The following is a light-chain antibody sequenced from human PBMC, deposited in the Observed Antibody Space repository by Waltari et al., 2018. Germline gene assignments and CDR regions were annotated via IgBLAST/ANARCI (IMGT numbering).Light chain of an antibody. CDR3: HSRDTISTRV. Sequence: SSELTQDPAVSVALGQTVRITCQGDSLRRYYASWYQQRPGTAPRLVLYGQDNRPSGFPDRFSGSTSGDTASLTITGAQAEDEADYYCHSRDTISTRVFGGGTRLTV. J-gene: IGLJ3*02. CDR2: GQD. V-gene: IGLV3-19*01. CDR1: SLRRYY.